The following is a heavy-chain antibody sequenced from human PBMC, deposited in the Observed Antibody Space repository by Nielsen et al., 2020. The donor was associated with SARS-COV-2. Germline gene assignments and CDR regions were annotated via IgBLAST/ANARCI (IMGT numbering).Heavy chain of an antibody. V-gene: IGHV4-4*02. CDR2: IYHSGST. D-gene: IGHD3-10*01. CDR3: ARHLVLLWFGELSTFDY. CDR1: GGSISSSNW. Sequence: SETLSLTCAVSGGSISSSNWWSWDRQPPGKGLEWIGEIYHSGSTNYNPSLKSRVTISVDKSKNQFSLKLSSVTAADTAVYYCARHLVLLWFGELSTFDYWGQGTLVTVSS. J-gene: IGHJ4*02.